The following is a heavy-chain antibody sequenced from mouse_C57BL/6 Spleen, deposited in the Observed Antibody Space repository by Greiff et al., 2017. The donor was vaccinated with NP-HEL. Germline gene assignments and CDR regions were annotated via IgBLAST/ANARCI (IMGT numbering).Heavy chain of an antibody. CDR3: ARGRGGPTMMTKWYFEV. CDR2: INHAGSST. CDR1: GFTFSDYY. V-gene: IGHV5-16*01. J-gene: IGHJ1*03. D-gene: IGHD2-4*01. Sequence: EVKLVESEGGLVQPGSSMKLSCTASGFTFSDYYMAWVRQVPEKGLEWVANINHAGSSTYYLDSLKSRFIITRDNASNILYLQMSSLKSEDTATYYCARGRGGPTMMTKWYFEVWGTGTTVTVSS.